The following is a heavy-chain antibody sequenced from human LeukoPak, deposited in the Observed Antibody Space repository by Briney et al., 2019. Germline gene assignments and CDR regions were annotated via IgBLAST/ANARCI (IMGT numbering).Heavy chain of an antibody. Sequence: SETLSLTCTVSGGSISSYYWSWIRQPPGKGLEWIRYIYYSGSTNYNPSLKSRVTISVDTSKNQFSLKLSSVTAADTAVYYCAREGYDSSGYPYDAFDIWGQGTMVTVSS. D-gene: IGHD3-22*01. CDR1: GGSISSYY. J-gene: IGHJ3*02. V-gene: IGHV4-59*01. CDR3: AREGYDSSGYPYDAFDI. CDR2: IYYSGST.